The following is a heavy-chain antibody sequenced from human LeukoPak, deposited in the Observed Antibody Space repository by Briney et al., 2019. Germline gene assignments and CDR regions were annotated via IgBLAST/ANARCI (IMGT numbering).Heavy chain of an antibody. Sequence: GGSLRLSCAASGFTFSSYSMNWARQAPGKGLEWVSSISSSSSYIYYADSVKGRFTISRDNAKNSLYLQMNSLRAEDTAVYYCARPRNGDPGGYWGQGTLVTVSS. V-gene: IGHV3-21*01. J-gene: IGHJ4*02. D-gene: IGHD4-17*01. CDR1: GFTFSSYS. CDR2: ISSSSSYI. CDR3: ARPRNGDPGGY.